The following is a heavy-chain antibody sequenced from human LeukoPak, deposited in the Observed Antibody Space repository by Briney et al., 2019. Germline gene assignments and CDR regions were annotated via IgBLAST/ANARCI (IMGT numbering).Heavy chain of an antibody. D-gene: IGHD3-10*01. J-gene: IGHJ6*02. Sequence: SETLSLTCTVSGGSISSYYWSWIRQPPGKGLEWIGYIYYSGSTNYNPSLKSRVTISVDTSKNQFSLKLSSVTAAVTAVYYCARDRISQMVRGRNYYYGMDVWGQGTTVTVSS. V-gene: IGHV4-59*01. CDR3: ARDRISQMVRGRNYYYGMDV. CDR2: IYYSGST. CDR1: GGSISSYY.